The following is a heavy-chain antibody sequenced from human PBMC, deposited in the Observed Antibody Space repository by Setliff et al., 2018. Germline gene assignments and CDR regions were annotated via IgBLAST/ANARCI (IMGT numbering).Heavy chain of an antibody. CDR1: GFTFNTHA. CDR2: IWDDGVKK. V-gene: IGHV3-30*02. D-gene: IGHD5-18*01. J-gene: IGHJ4*02. Sequence: GGSLRLSCAASGFTFNTHAMHWVRQAPGKGLEWVAMIWDDGVKKYHADSVKGRFTISRDNSKNTLYLQMNSLRPDDTAVYYCARFSGHNYGSFDSWGQGTLVTVSS. CDR3: ARFSGHNYGSFDS.